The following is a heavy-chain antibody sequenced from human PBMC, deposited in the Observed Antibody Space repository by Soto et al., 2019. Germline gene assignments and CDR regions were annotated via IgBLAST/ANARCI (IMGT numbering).Heavy chain of an antibody. Sequence: LSLTCAVSGYSISSGYYWGWIRQPPGKGLEWIGSIYHSGSTYYNPSLKSRVTISVDTSKNQFSLKLSSVTAADTAVYYCARAYYGSGNFDYWGQGTLVTVSS. CDR2: IYHSGST. D-gene: IGHD3-10*01. J-gene: IGHJ4*02. CDR3: ARAYYGSGNFDY. CDR1: GYSISSGYY. V-gene: IGHV4-38-2*01.